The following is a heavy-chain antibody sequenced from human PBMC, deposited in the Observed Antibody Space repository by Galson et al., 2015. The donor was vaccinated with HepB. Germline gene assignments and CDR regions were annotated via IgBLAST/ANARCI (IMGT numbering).Heavy chain of an antibody. CDR2: TYYRSKWYK. D-gene: IGHD6-19*01. CDR1: GDSVSSNSAA. Sequence: CAISGDSVSSNSAAWNWIRQSPSRGLEWLGRTYYRSKWYKDYAVSVKGRMTINPDTSKNQFSLQVNSVTPDDTAVYYCARGGVGMTVAIFTSWGQGTLVTVSS. CDR3: ARGGVGMTVAIFTS. J-gene: IGHJ5*02. V-gene: IGHV6-1*01.